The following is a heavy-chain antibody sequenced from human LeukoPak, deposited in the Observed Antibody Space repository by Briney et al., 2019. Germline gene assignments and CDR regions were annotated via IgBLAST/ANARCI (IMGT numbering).Heavy chain of an antibody. V-gene: IGHV3-30*02. CDR2: IRYDGSNK. CDR3: AKGLDIFLSSSWYMDV. Sequence: GGSLRLSCAASGFTFSTYGIHWVRQAPGKGLEWVAFIRYDGSNKYYADSVKGRFTISRDNSKNTLYLQMNSLRAEDTAVYYCAKGLDIFLSSSWYMDVWGKGTMVTVSS. CDR1: GFTFSTYG. J-gene: IGHJ6*03. D-gene: IGHD6-13*01.